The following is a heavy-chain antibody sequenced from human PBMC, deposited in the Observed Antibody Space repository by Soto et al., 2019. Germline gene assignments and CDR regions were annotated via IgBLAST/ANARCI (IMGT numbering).Heavy chain of an antibody. CDR2: IYYSGST. CDR1: GGSISSGGYY. V-gene: IGHV4-31*03. Sequence: QVQLQESGPGLVKPSQTLSLTCTVSGGSISSGGYYWSWIRQHPGKGLEWFGYIYYSGSTYYNPSLKSRVTISVDTSKNQFSLKLSSVTAADTAVYYCAREVRDCSGGSCYSDVFDYWGQGTLVTVSS. CDR3: AREVRDCSGGSCYSDVFDY. J-gene: IGHJ4*02. D-gene: IGHD2-15*01.